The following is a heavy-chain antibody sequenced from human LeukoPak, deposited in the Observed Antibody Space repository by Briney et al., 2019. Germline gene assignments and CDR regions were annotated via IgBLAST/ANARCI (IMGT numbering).Heavy chain of an antibody. CDR1: GYTFTRYY. CDR3: ATLVVVPAAIVSFDY. Sequence: GASVKVSCKASGYTFTRYYMHWVRQAPGQGREWMGWINPNRGGTNYAQKFQGRVTITRDTSISTAYMELSRLRSDDTAVYYCATLVVVPAAIVSFDYWGQGTLVTVSS. D-gene: IGHD2-2*02. J-gene: IGHJ4*02. CDR2: INPNRGGT. V-gene: IGHV1-2*02.